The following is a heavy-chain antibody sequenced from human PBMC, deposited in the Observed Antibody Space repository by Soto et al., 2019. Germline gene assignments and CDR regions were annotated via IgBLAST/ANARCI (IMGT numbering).Heavy chain of an antibody. CDR3: GRGLYSGSYYPFDY. D-gene: IGHD1-26*01. CDR2: IIPIFGTA. CDR1: GGTFSSYA. V-gene: IGHV1-69*13. Sequence: RASVKVSCKASGGTFSSYATSWVRQAPGQGLEWMGGIIPIFGTANYAQKFQGRVTITADESTSTAYMELSSLRSEDTAVYYCGRGLYSGSYYPFDYWGQGTLVTVSS. J-gene: IGHJ4*02.